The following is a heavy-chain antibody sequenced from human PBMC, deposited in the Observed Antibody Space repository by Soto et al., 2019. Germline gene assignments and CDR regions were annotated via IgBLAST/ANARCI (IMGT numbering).Heavy chain of an antibody. J-gene: IGHJ4*02. CDR1: GFTFSSYA. V-gene: IGHV3-23*01. CDR3: AKLDLTGMGSSSSPFDY. CDR2: ISGSGGST. Sequence: EVQLLESGGGLVQPGGSLRLSCAASGFTFSSYAMSWVRQAPGKGLEWVSAISGSGGSTYYADSVKGRFTISRDNSKNTLYLQMNSLRAEDTAVYYCAKLDLTGMGSSSSPFDYWGQGTLVTVSS. D-gene: IGHD6-6*01.